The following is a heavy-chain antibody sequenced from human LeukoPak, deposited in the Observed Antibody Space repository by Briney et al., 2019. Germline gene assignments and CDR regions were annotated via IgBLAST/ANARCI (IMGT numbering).Heavy chain of an antibody. J-gene: IGHJ6*03. V-gene: IGHV4-39*07. CDR3: ASPRIRPYGSGSYYNPPYYYMDV. CDR1: GGSISSSSYY. CDR2: IYYTGST. Sequence: PSETLSLTCTVSGGSISSSSYYWGWIRQPPGKGLEWIGCIYYTGSTYYNPSLKSRVTISVDTSKNQFSLKLSSVTAADTAVYYCASPRIRPYGSGSYYNPPYYYMDVWGKGTTVTVSS. D-gene: IGHD3-10*01.